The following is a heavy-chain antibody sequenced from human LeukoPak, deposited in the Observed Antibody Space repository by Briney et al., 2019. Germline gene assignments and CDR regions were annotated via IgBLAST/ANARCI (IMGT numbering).Heavy chain of an antibody. Sequence: GGSLRLSCAASGFTFSSYAMSWVRQAPGKGLEWVSAISGSGGSTYYADSVKGRFTISRDNSKNTLYLQMNSLRAEDTAVYYCAKVYPPYYYDSSGYYPFDYWGQGTLVTVSS. J-gene: IGHJ4*02. D-gene: IGHD3-22*01. V-gene: IGHV3-23*01. CDR3: AKVYPPYYYDSSGYYPFDY. CDR2: ISGSGGST. CDR1: GFTFSSYA.